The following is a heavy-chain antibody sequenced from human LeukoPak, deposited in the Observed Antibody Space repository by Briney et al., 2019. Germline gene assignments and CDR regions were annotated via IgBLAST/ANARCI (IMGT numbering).Heavy chain of an antibody. CDR2: ISAYNGNT. V-gene: IGHV1-18*01. J-gene: IGHJ5*02. Sequence: ASVKVSCKASGYTFTSYGISWVRQAPGQGLEWMGWISAYNGNTNYAQKLQGRVTMTTDTSTSTAYMELRSLRSDDTAVYYCARDRNSITMVRGVPQGFDPWGQGTLVTVSS. CDR1: GYTFTSYG. CDR3: ARDRNSITMVRGVPQGFDP. D-gene: IGHD3-10*01.